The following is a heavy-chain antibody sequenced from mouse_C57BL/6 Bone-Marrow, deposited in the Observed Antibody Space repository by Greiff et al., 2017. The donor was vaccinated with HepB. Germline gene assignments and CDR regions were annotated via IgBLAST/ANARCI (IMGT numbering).Heavy chain of an antibody. CDR1: GYTFTSYW. CDR2: INPSNGYT. Sequence: QVQLQQSGAELAKPGASVKLSCKASGYTFTSYWMHWVKQRPGQGLEWIGYINPSNGYTKYNQKFKDKATLTADKSTSTAYLQLSSLAYEAAAVYYSARDGYFDYWGQGTTLTVSS. J-gene: IGHJ2*01. D-gene: IGHD2-3*01. V-gene: IGHV1-7*01. CDR3: ARDGYFDY.